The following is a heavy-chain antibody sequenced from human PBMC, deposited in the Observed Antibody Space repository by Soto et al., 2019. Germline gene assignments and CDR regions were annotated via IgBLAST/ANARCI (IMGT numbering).Heavy chain of an antibody. CDR1: GGSISSGGYY. CDR3: ARGAAGMGYFDY. V-gene: IGHV4-31*03. Sequence: SETLSLTCTVSGGSISSGGYYWSWIRQHPGKGLEWIGYIYYSGSTYYNPSLKSRVTISVDTSKNQFSLKLSSVTAADTAVYYCARGAAGMGYFDYWGQGTLVTVSS. CDR2: IYYSGST. J-gene: IGHJ4*02. D-gene: IGHD6-13*01.